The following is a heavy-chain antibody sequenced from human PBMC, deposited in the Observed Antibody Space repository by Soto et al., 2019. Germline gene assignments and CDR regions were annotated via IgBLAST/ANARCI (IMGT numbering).Heavy chain of an antibody. CDR1: GGSVSSGSYY. J-gene: IGHJ5*02. D-gene: IGHD3-9*01. CDR3: ARGNFDWLLGNWFDP. CDR2: IYYSGST. V-gene: IGHV4-61*01. Sequence: PSETLSLTCTVSGGSVSSGSYYWSWIRQPPGKRLEWIGYIYYSGSTNYNPSLKSRVTISVDTSKNQFSLKLSSVTAADTAVYYFARGNFDWLLGNWFDPWGQGTLVTVSS.